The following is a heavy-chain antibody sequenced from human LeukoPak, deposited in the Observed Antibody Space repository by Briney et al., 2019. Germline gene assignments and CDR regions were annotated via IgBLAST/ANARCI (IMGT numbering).Heavy chain of an antibody. J-gene: IGHJ6*02. Sequence: ASVKVSCKASGYTFTSYDINWVRQAPGQGLEWMGWMNPNSGNTGYAQKFQGRVTMTRNTSISTAYMELSSLRSEDTAVYYCARALDEYYDFWSGIPPYYYYYGMDVWGQGTTVTVSS. CDR3: ARALDEYYDFWSGIPPYYYYYGMDV. CDR1: GYTFTSYD. V-gene: IGHV1-8*01. CDR2: MNPNSGNT. D-gene: IGHD3-3*01.